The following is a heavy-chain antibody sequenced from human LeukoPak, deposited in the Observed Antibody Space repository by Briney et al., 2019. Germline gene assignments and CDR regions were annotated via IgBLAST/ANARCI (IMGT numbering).Heavy chain of an antibody. V-gene: IGHV1-69*06. J-gene: IGHJ4*02. CDR3: ARGPFSRSGYQY. Sequence: ASVKVSCKASGGTFSSYAISWVRQAPGQGLEWMGGIIPIFGTANYAQKFQGRVTITADKSTSTAYMELSSLRSEDTAVYYCARGPFSRSGYQYWGQGTLVTVSS. D-gene: IGHD3-22*01. CDR2: IIPIFGTA. CDR1: GGTFSSYA.